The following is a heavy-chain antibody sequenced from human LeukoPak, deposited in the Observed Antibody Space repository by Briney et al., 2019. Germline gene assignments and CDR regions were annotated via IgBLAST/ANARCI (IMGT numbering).Heavy chain of an antibody. V-gene: IGHV3-74*03. Sequence: GGSLRLPCAASGFTFSNYWIHWVRQAPGKGLVWVSRIDNAGSITTYADSVKGRFTISRDNAENTLYLQMNSLRVEDTAVYYCVRSAFHAGSGNYYDYWGQGTLVTVSS. CDR3: VRSAFHAGSGNYYDY. D-gene: IGHD3-22*01. CDR2: IDNAGSIT. CDR1: GFTFSNYW. J-gene: IGHJ4*02.